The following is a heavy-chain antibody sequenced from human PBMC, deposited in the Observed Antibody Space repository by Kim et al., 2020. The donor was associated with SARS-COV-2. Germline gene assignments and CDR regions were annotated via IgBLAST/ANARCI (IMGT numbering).Heavy chain of an antibody. D-gene: IGHD3-10*01. Sequence: GGSLRLSCAASGFTFSSFAMNWVRQAPGKGLEWVSAVSKSGDSTYYADSVKGRFTISRDNSKNTLYLQMNSLRAEDTAVYYRAKASGSGSYIDTMDVWGQVTAVTVSS. J-gene: IGHJ6*02. CDR3: AKASGSGSYIDTMDV. CDR2: VSKSGDST. CDR1: GFTFSSFA. V-gene: IGHV3-23*01.